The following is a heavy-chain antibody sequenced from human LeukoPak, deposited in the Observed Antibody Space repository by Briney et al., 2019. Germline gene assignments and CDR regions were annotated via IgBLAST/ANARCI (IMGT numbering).Heavy chain of an antibody. V-gene: IGHV4-34*01. CDR3: ARVRYYYDSSGYWYYYYYMDV. D-gene: IGHD3-22*01. J-gene: IGHJ6*03. CDR2: INHSGST. Sequence: SETLSLTCAVYGGSFSGYYWSWIRQPPGKGLEWIGEINHSGSTNYNPSLKSRVTISVDTSKNQFSLKLSSVTAADTAVYYCARVRYYYDSSGYWYYYYYMDVWGKGTTVTISS. CDR1: GGSFSGYY.